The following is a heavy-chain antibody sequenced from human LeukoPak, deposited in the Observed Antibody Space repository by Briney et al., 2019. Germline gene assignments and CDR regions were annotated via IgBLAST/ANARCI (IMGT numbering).Heavy chain of an antibody. D-gene: IGHD6-13*01. V-gene: IGHV3-21*01. CDR1: GFTFSSYS. J-gene: IGHJ4*02. CDR2: ISSSSSYI. CDR3: ARAGSSSSWYLGEYYFDY. Sequence: GGSLRLSCAASGFTFSSYSMNWVRQAPGKGLEWVSSISSSSSYIYYADSVKGRFTISRDNAKNSLYLQMNSLRAEDTAVYYCARAGSSSSWYLGEYYFDYWGQGTLVTVSS.